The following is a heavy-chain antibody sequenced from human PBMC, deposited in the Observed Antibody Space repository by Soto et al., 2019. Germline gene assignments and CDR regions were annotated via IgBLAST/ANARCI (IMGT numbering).Heavy chain of an antibody. D-gene: IGHD3-3*01. V-gene: IGHV3-30*18. CDR1: GLTFSSYG. Sequence: GGSLRLSCAASGLTFSSYGMHWVRQAPGKGLEWVAVISYDGSNKYYADSVKGRFTISRDNSKNTLYLQMNSLRAEDTAVYYCAKDTVRITIFGVVTPGRYYGMDVWGQGTTVTVSS. CDR2: ISYDGSNK. J-gene: IGHJ6*02. CDR3: AKDTVRITIFGVVTPGRYYGMDV.